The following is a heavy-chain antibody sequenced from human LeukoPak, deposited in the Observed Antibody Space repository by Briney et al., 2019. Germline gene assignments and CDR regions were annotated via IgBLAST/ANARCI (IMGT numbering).Heavy chain of an antibody. Sequence: GGSLRLSCAASGFAFSTYAMSWVRQAPGKGLGWVSSLSGTGATTSYADSVKGRFTISRDNSKNTLYLQMNSLRAEDAAIYYCAKEQSGGYCSGGSCYNWFDPWGQGTLVTVSS. J-gene: IGHJ5*02. V-gene: IGHV3-23*01. CDR3: AKEQSGGYCSGGSCYNWFDP. CDR1: GFAFSTYA. CDR2: LSGTGATT. D-gene: IGHD2-15*01.